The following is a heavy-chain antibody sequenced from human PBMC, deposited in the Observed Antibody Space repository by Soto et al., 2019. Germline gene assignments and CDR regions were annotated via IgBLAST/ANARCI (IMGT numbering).Heavy chain of an antibody. CDR1: GLTLSNHA. V-gene: IGHV3-23*01. CDR3: VPGSSGTRGEDS. J-gene: IGHJ4*02. Sequence: GGSLRLSCAASGLTLSNHAMTWVRQAPGKGLDWVSTVSEYGDVTYYADSVRGRFTISRDNSKNTLYLQLNNLRVEDTAVYYCVPGSSGTRGEDSWGPGVVVTVSS. CDR2: VSEYGDVT. D-gene: IGHD3-10*01.